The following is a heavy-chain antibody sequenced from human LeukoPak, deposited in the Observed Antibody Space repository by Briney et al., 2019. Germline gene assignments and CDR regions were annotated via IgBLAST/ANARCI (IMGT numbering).Heavy chain of an antibody. CDR1: GFTFSSYA. J-gene: IGHJ4*02. V-gene: IGHV3-23*01. Sequence: GGSLRLSCAASGFTFSSYAMSWVRQAPGKGLEWVSVISGSGGSTYYADSVKGRFTISRDNSKNTLYLQMNRLRPDDTAVYYCARDSRQLALDYWGQGTLVTVSS. D-gene: IGHD6-13*01. CDR2: ISGSGGST. CDR3: ARDSRQLALDY.